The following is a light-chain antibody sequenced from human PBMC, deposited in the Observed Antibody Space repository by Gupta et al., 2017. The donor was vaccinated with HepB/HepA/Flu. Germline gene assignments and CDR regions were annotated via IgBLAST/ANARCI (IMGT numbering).Light chain of an antibody. Sequence: QSSLTQPASVSGSPGQAIPISCIGTSSDVGGYNYVSWYQQHPGKAPKLMIYDVSNRPSGVSNRFSGSKSGNTASLTISGLQAEDEADYYCSSYTSSSTQVFGGGTKLTVL. CDR3: SSYTSSSTQV. CDR2: DVS. V-gene: IGLV2-14*01. CDR1: SSDVGGYNY. J-gene: IGLJ3*02.